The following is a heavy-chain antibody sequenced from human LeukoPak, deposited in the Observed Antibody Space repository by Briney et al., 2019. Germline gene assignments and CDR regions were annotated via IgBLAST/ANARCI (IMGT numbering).Heavy chain of an antibody. CDR1: VGTFSSYA. Sequence: SVKVTCKASVGTFSSYAISWARQAPGQGLEWMGGIIPIFGTANYAQKFQGRVTITADESTSTAYMELSSLRSEDTAVYYCASTIFGVVTWGQGTLVTVSS. CDR2: IIPIFGTA. V-gene: IGHV1-69*13. CDR3: ASTIFGVVT. J-gene: IGHJ4*02. D-gene: IGHD3-3*01.